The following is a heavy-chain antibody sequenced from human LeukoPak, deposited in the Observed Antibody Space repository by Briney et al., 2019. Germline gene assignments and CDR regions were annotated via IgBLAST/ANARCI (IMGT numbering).Heavy chain of an antibody. CDR1: GFTFSDYY. CDR3: ARNRITMVRGVIIYYYYMDV. V-gene: IGHV3-11*04. J-gene: IGHJ6*03. Sequence: TAGGSLRLSCAASGFTFSDYYMSWIRQAPGKGLEWVSNISSSGSTIYYADTVKGRFTISRDNAKNSLYLQMNSLRAEDTAVYYCARNRITMVRGVIIYYYYMDVWGKGTTVTVSS. D-gene: IGHD3-10*01. CDR2: ISSSGSTI.